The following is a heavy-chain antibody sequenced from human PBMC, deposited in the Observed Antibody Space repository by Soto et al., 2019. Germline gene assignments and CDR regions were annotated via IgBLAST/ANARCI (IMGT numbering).Heavy chain of an antibody. CDR2: IYYSGST. CDR1: GVSISSYC. V-gene: IGHV4-59*01. J-gene: IGHJ4*02. D-gene: IGHD2-15*01. Sequence: PSETLSLTCTVSGVSISSYCWSWIRQPPGKGLEWIGYIYYSGSTNYNPSLKSRVTISVDTSKNQFSLKLSSVTAADTAVYYCAIVTAVAGYWGQGTLVTVSS. CDR3: AIVTAVAGY.